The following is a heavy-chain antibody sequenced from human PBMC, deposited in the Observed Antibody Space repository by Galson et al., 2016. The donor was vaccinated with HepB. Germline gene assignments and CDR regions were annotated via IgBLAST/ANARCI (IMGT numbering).Heavy chain of an antibody. V-gene: IGHV1-46*04. CDR3: AGRSAGGSEAFLDY. D-gene: IGHD6-19*01. Sequence: SVKVSCKASGYLFSTYFIHWVRQAPGQGLEWMGLFNPSRGSTTYAQKLQGRVTMSGDTSTGTFYMELSSLTSEGTAMYYCAGRSAGGSEAFLDYWGQGTLVTVSS. CDR1: GYLFSTYF. CDR2: FNPSRGST. J-gene: IGHJ4*02.